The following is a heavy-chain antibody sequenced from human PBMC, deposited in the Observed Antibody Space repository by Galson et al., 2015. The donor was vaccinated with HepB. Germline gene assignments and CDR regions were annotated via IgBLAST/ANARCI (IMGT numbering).Heavy chain of an antibody. J-gene: IGHJ6*02. CDR2: ISYDGSNK. CDR1: GFTFSSYA. V-gene: IGHV3-30-3*01. D-gene: IGHD4-17*01. CDR3: GREGDDYGDYVSGDYYGMDV. Sequence: SLRLSCAASGFTFSSYAMHWVRQAPGKGLEWVAVISYDGSNKYYADSVKGRFTISRDNSKNTLYLQMNGLRAEGTAVYYCGREGDDYGDYVSGDYYGMDVWGQGTTVTVSS.